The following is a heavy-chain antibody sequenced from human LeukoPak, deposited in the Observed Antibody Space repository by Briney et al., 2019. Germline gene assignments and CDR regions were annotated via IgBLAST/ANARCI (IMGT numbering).Heavy chain of an antibody. Sequence: SETLSLTCTVSGDSISSGDYYWSWIRQPAGKGLEWIGRISSSGSTNYNPSLKSRVTISVDTSKNQFSLKLSSVTAADTAVYYCARVRPRGYYDSSGYYGNYHMDVWGKGTTVTVSS. CDR1: GDSISSGDYY. D-gene: IGHD3-22*01. V-gene: IGHV4-61*02. CDR2: ISSSGST. CDR3: ARVRPRGYYDSSGYYGNYHMDV. J-gene: IGHJ6*03.